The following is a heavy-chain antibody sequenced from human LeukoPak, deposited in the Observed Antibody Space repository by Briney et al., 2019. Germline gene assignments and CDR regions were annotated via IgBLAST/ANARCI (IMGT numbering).Heavy chain of an antibody. CDR1: GDSISSSSYY. CDR3: ARHRLSNWGPDY. D-gene: IGHD7-27*01. V-gene: IGHV4-39*01. Sequence: PSETLSLTCTVSGDSISSSSYYWGWIRQPPGKGLEWIGNSYYSGSTYYNPSLRGRVSISVDTSKNQFSLKLSSVTAADTAVYYCARHRLSNWGPDYWGQGTLVTVSS. CDR2: SYYSGST. J-gene: IGHJ4*02.